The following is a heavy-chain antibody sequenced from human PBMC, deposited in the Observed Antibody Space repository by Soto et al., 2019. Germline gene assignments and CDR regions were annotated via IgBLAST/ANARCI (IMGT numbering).Heavy chain of an antibody. CDR2: IYSDTIT. CDR3: ARERGYGDNRAFEI. D-gene: IGHD4-17*01. Sequence: GGSLRLSCAASGFTVRSSYLAWVRQAPGKGLEWVSIIYSDTITSYADSVKGRFTLSRHNSKKAVYLQMNSLRAEDTAVYYCARERGYGDNRAFEIWGQGTMVTVSS. V-gene: IGHV3-53*04. J-gene: IGHJ3*02. CDR1: GFTVRSSY.